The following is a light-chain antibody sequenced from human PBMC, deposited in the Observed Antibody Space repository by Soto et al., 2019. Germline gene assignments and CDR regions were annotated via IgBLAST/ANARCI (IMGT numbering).Light chain of an antibody. V-gene: IGKV3-15*01. Sequence: EIVLTQSPATLSLSPGERATLSCGASQSLDSFLAWYQQKPGQAPRVLIYDASTRATVLPARFSGSGSWTEFTLTISSLQSEDFAVYYCQQYDNWPLTFGGGTKVEIK. CDR2: DAS. CDR1: QSLDSF. CDR3: QQYDNWPLT. J-gene: IGKJ4*01.